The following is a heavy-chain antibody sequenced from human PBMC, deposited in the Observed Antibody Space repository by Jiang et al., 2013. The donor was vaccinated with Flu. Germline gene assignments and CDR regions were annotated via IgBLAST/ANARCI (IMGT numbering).Heavy chain of an antibody. D-gene: IGHD6-19*01. V-gene: IGHV2-5*01. Sequence: KPTQTLTLTCTFSGFSLSTSGVGVGWFRQPPGKALEWLALIYWNDDKRYSPSLKSRLTITKDTSKNQVVLTMTNVDPVDTATYYCAHRRIVAGTNCFDPWGPGNPGHRLL. J-gene: IGHJ5*02. CDR3: AHRRIVAGTNCFDP. CDR1: GFSLSTSGVG. CDR2: IYWNDDK.